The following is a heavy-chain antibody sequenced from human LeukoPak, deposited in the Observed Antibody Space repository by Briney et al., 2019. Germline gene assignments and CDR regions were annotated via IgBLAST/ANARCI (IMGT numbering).Heavy chain of an antibody. CDR2: IIPILGTA. J-gene: IGHJ5*02. CDR3: ARTIAASTMGFDP. V-gene: IGHV1-69*08. CDR1: GGTFTSYT. D-gene: IGHD6-6*01. Sequence: GSSVKVSCKASGGTFTSYTISWVRQAPGQGLEWMGRIIPILGTANYAQKFQGRVTITADKSTSTAYMELSSLRSEDTAVYYCARTIAASTMGFDPWGQGTLVTVSS.